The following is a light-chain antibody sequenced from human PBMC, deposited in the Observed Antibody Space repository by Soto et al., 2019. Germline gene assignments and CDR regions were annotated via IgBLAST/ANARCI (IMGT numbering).Light chain of an antibody. J-gene: IGKJ1*01. CDR3: QQYNSWPGT. Sequence: FVLTQSPGTLSLSPGATATLSCWASERLSPRSMAWYQQKPGQAPRLLIYGPSGRATGIPDRISGSGSGTDFTLTISSLRSDDFAVYYCQQYNSWPGTFGQGTKGDIK. V-gene: IGKV3-20*01. CDR1: ERLSPRS. CDR2: GPS.